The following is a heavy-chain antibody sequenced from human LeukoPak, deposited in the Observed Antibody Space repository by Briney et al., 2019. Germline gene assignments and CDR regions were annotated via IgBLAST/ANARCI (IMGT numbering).Heavy chain of an antibody. J-gene: IGHJ4*02. CDR3: AKDSRAIPPNYFDY. V-gene: IGHV3-21*04. D-gene: IGHD2-2*02. CDR2: ISSSSSYI. CDR1: GFTFSSYS. Sequence: PGGSLRLSCAASGFTFSSYSMNWVRQAPGKGLEWVSSISSSSSYIYYADSVKGRFTISRDNAKNSLYLQMNSLRAEDTAVYYCAKDSRAIPPNYFDYWGQGTLVTVSS.